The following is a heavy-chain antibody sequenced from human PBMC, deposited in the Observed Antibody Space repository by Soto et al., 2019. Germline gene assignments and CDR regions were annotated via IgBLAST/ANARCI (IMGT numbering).Heavy chain of an antibody. CDR1: GFTFSSYG. CDR3: ATTLGLHLFDY. V-gene: IGHV3-30*03. D-gene: IGHD2-21*02. J-gene: IGHJ4*02. Sequence: GGSLRLSCAASGFTFSSYGMHWVRQAPGKGLEWVAVISYDGSNKYYADSVKGRFTISRDNSKNTLYLQMNSLRAEDTAVYYCATTLGLHLFDYWGQGTLVTVLL. CDR2: ISYDGSNK.